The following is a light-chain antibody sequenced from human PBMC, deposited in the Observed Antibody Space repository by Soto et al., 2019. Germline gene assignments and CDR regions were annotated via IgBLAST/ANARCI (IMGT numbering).Light chain of an antibody. CDR2: EVS. CDR3: SSYTSSSCYV. Sequence: QSALTQPASVSGSPGQSITISCTGTSSDVGGYNYVSWYQQHPGKAPKLMIYEVSNRPSGVSNRFSGSKSGNTASLTISGLQAEDEADYYCSSYTSSSCYVFGTGTNLTVL. V-gene: IGLV2-14*01. CDR1: SSDVGGYNY. J-gene: IGLJ1*01.